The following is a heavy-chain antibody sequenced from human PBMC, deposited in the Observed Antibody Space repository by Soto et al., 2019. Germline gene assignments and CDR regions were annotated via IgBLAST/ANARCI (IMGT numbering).Heavy chain of an antibody. CDR2: ISAYNGNT. CDR3: ARDSTLKDIVVVPAAKYYYYYYGMDV. J-gene: IGHJ6*02. V-gene: IGHV1-18*04. D-gene: IGHD2-2*01. CDR1: GYTFTSYG. Sequence: GASVKVSCKASGYTFTSYGISWVRQAPGQGLEWMGWISAYNGNTNYAQKLQGRVTMTTDTSTSTAYMELRSLRSDDTVVYYCARDSTLKDIVVVPAAKYYYYYYGMDVWGQGTTVTVSS.